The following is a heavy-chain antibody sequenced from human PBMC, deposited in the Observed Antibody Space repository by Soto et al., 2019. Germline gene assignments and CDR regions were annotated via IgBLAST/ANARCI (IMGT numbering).Heavy chain of an antibody. V-gene: IGHV1-3*05. CDR2: INAGNGNT. J-gene: IGHJ4*02. Sequence: QVQLVQSGAEEKKPGASVKVSCKASGYTFTSYAMHWVRQAPGQRLEWMGWINAGNGNTKCSQKFQGSVTITRDTAVSTDYMELSSLRSEDTAVYYCGRVSGWYELDCGGEGTLVTVSS. D-gene: IGHD6-19*01. CDR3: GRVSGWYELDC. CDR1: GYTFTSYA.